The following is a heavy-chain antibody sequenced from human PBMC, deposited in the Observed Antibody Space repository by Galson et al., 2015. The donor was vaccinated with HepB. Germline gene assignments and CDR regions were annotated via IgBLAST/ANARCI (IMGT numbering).Heavy chain of an antibody. CDR3: ARYTSGKGFDD. CDR2: VGGDGTNI. D-gene: IGHD3-10*01. V-gene: IGHV3-74*03. CDR1: GFTLSSYW. J-gene: IGHJ4*02. Sequence: SLRLSCAASGFTLSSYWMHWVRQAPGKGLVWVSNVGGDGTNIKYVDSVKGRFTISRDNAKNTMYLQMNSLRDEDTAVYYCARYTSGKGFDDWGQGPLVTVSS.